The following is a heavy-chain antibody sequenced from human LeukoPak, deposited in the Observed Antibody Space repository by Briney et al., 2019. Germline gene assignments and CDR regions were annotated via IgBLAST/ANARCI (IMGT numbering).Heavy chain of an antibody. CDR2: ITVNGGTT. Sequence: GGSLRLSCVGCGLSIGNYAMTWVRQAPGKGLEWVSSITVNGGTTKYADSVRGWFTVSRDNSRNTVFLQMDSLRAEDTAVYYCAKDPNGDYIGAFDGWGQGTMVTVSS. D-gene: IGHD2-8*01. J-gene: IGHJ3*01. CDR1: GLSIGNYA. CDR3: AKDPNGDYIGAFDG. V-gene: IGHV3-23*01.